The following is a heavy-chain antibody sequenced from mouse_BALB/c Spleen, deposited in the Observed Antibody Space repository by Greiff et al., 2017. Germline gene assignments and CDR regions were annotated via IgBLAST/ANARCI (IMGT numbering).Heavy chain of an antibody. CDR3: ARGGGNHWYFDV. J-gene: IGHJ1*01. CDR1: GYAFSRYW. V-gene: IGHV1-80*01. D-gene: IGHD2-1*01. CDR2: IYPGDGDT. Sequence: QVQLQQSGAELVRPGSSVKISCKASGYAFSRYWMNWVKQRPGQGLEWIGQIYPGDGDTNYNGKFKGKATLTADKSSSTAYMQLSSLTSEDSAVYFCARGGGNHWYFDVWGAGTTVTVSS.